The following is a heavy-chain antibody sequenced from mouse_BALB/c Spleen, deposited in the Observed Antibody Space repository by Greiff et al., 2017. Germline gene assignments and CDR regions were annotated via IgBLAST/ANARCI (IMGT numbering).Heavy chain of an antibody. D-gene: IGHD1-1*01. CDR3: ARETTMFAY. CDR2: INPSNGRT. Sequence: QVQLQQPGAELVKPGASVKLSCKASGYTFTSYWMHWVKQRPGQGLEWIGEINPSNGRTNYNEKFKSKATLTVDKSSSTAYMQLSSLTSEDSAVYYCARETTMFAYWGQGTLVTVSA. J-gene: IGHJ3*01. CDR1: GYTFTSYW. V-gene: IGHV1S81*02.